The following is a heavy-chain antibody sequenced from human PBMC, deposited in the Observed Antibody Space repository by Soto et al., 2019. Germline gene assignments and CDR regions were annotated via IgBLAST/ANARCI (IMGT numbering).Heavy chain of an antibody. J-gene: IGHJ4*02. Sequence: VQLVESGGGLVKPGGSLRLSCAASGFIFATHTINWVRQAPGKGLEWVSSITGSGIYTRYADSVKGRFTISRDSAKASLYLQMNSLGAEVSGVYYCVKEGISNNNEDFDYWGQGTLVTVAS. D-gene: IGHD4-4*01. V-gene: IGHV3-21*02. CDR3: VKEGISNNNEDFDY. CDR2: ITGSGIYT. CDR1: GFIFATHT.